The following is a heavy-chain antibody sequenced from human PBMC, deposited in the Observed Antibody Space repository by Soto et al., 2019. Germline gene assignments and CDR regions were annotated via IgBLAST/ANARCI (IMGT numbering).Heavy chain of an antibody. V-gene: IGHV4-31*03. CDR3: AREDSSSSEYYYGLDV. D-gene: IGHD6-6*01. CDR2: IYSTGTT. Sequence: SETLSLTCTVSGGSITSGGYFWSWVRQHPGKGLEWIGCIYSTGTTYYNPSLESRIIISVDTSKNQFSLKLTSVTAADTAVYYCAREDSSSSEYYYGLDVWGQGTSVTVSS. J-gene: IGHJ6*02. CDR1: GGSITSGGYF.